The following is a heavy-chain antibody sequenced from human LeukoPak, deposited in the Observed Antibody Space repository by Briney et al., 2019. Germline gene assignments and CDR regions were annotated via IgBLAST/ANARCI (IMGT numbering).Heavy chain of an antibody. Sequence: GGSLRLSSAASGFTFSSYGMHWVRQAPGKGLEWVAVIWYDGSNKYYADSVKGRFTISRDNSKNTLSLQMNSLRAEDTAVYYCARFLYSSGLDYWGQGTLVAVPS. J-gene: IGHJ4*02. CDR3: ARFLYSSGLDY. V-gene: IGHV3-33*01. CDR2: IWYDGSNK. D-gene: IGHD6-19*01. CDR1: GFTFSSYG.